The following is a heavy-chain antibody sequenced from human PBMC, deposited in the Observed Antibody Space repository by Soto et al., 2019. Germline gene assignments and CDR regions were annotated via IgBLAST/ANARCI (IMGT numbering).Heavy chain of an antibody. CDR3: ARHNRGGQERTLGAFDI. CDR2: INYSGTT. CDR1: GGSISSSRDF. D-gene: IGHD1-1*01. V-gene: IGHV4-39*01. Sequence: SETLSLTCTVSGGSISSSRDFWGWLRQPPGEGLEWIGSINYSGTTHYNPSLKSRVTISVDTSKNQFSVNLRSVTAADTAVYKCARHNRGGQERTLGAFDIWGQGTMVTVSS. J-gene: IGHJ3*02.